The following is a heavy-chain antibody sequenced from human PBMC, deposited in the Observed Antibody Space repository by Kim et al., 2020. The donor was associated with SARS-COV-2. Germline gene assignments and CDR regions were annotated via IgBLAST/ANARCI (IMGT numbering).Heavy chain of an antibody. V-gene: IGHV4-39*01. CDR3: ERHMEQWLNWFDP. CDR1: GGSISSSSYY. Sequence: SETLSLTCTVSGGSISSSSYYWGWIRQPPGKGLEWIGSIYYSGSTYYNPSLKSRVTISVDTSKNQFSLKLSSVTAADTAVYYCERHMEQWLNWFDPWGQGTLVTVSS. D-gene: IGHD6-19*01. J-gene: IGHJ5*02. CDR2: IYYSGST.